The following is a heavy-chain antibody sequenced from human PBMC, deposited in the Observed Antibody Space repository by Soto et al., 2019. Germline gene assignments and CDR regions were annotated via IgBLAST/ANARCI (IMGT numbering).Heavy chain of an antibody. D-gene: IGHD4-4*01. CDR3: ARGPTTAYYYYYGMDV. CDR2: INHSGST. CDR1: GGSFSGYY. Sequence: QVQLQQWGAGLLKPSETLSLTCAVYGGSFSGYYWSWIRQPPGKGLEWIGEINHSGSTNYNPSLKSRVTISVDTSKNQFSLKLSSVTAADTAVYYCARGPTTAYYYYYGMDVWGQGTTVTVSS. V-gene: IGHV4-34*01. J-gene: IGHJ6*02.